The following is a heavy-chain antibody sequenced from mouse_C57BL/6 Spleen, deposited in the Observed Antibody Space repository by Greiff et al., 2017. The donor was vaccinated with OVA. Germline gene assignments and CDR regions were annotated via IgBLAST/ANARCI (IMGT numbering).Heavy chain of an antibody. CDR2: IHPNSGST. D-gene: IGHD2-2*01. CDR3: AREGWLRRGYFDY. CDR1: GYTFTSYW. Sequence: VQLQQPGAELVKPGASVKLSCKASGYTFTSYWMHWVKQRPGQGLEWIGMIHPNSGSTNYNEKFKSKATLTVDKSSSTAYMQLSSLTSEDSAVYYGAREGWLRRGYFDYWGQGTTLTVSS. V-gene: IGHV1-64*01. J-gene: IGHJ2*01.